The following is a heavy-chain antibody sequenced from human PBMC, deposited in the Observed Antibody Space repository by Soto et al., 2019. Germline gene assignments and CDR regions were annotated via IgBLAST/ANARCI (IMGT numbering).Heavy chain of an antibody. CDR2: ISWNSGSI. J-gene: IGHJ4*02. CDR3: ARVVASGYDSSQFCFDS. V-gene: IGHV3-9*03. Sequence: EVQLVESGGGLVQPGRSLRLSCAASGFTFDDYALDWVRQAPGKGLEWVSGISWNSGSIVYADSVKGRFTISRDNTKNSLYLQMNSLRVEDMAFYSCARVVASGYDSSQFCFDSWGQGTLVTVSS. D-gene: IGHD5-12*01. CDR1: GFTFDDYA.